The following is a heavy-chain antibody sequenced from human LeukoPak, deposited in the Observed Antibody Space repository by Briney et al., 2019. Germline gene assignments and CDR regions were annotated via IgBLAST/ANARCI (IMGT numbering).Heavy chain of an antibody. J-gene: IGHJ5*02. CDR2: INPNSGGT. Sequence: ASVKVSCKASGYTFTGYYMHWVRQAPGQGLEWMGWINPNSGGTNYAQKFQGRVTMTRDTSISTAYMELSRLRSDDTAVYYCARESRMVRGVIITGWFDPWGQETLVTVSS. CDR3: ARESRMVRGVIITGWFDP. CDR1: GYTFTGYY. V-gene: IGHV1-2*02. D-gene: IGHD3-10*01.